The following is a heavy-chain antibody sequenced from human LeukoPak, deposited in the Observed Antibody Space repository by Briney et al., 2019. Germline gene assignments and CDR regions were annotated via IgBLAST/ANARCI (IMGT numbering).Heavy chain of an antibody. CDR2: IWYDGSNK. J-gene: IGHJ5*02. CDR3: AKDPTSSIAARGFDP. Sequence: GGSLRLSCAASGFTFSSYGMHWVRQAPGKGLEWVAVIWYDGSNKYYADSVKGRFTISRDNSKNTLYLQMNSLRAEDTAVYYCAKDPTSSIAARGFDPWGQGTLVTVSS. D-gene: IGHD6-6*01. V-gene: IGHV3-33*06. CDR1: GFTFSSYG.